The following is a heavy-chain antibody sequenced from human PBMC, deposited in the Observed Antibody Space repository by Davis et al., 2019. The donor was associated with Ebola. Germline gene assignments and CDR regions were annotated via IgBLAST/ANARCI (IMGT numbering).Heavy chain of an antibody. CDR2: IYYSGST. CDR3: ARDRGDYAPFDY. CDR1: GGSISSYY. D-gene: IGHD4-17*01. J-gene: IGHJ4*02. V-gene: IGHV4-59*12. Sequence: SETLSLTCTVSGGSISSYYWSWIRQPPGKGLEWIGYIYYSGSTNYNPSLKSRVTISVDKSKNQFSLKLSSVTAADTAVYYCARDRGDYAPFDYWGQGTLVTVSS.